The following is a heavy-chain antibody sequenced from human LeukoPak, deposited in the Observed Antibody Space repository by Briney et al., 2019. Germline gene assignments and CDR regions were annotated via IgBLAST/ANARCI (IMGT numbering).Heavy chain of an antibody. CDR3: ARDPHSSSSGGAFDI. V-gene: IGHV4-59*01. J-gene: IGHJ3*02. CDR1: GGSISSYY. CDR2: IYYSGST. Sequence: SETLSLTCTVSGGSISSYYWSWIRQPPGKGLEWIGYIYYSGSTNYNPSLKSRVTISVDTSKNQFSLKLSSVTAADTAAYYCARDPHSSSSGGAFDIWGQGTMVTVSS. D-gene: IGHD6-6*01.